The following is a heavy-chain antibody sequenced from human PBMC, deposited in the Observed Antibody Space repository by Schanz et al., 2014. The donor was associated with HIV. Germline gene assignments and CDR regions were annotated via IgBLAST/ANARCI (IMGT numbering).Heavy chain of an antibody. CDR2: IIPIFGTA. J-gene: IGHJ6*02. Sequence: QVQLVQSGPEVKKPGASVKVSCKASGGTFSSYAISWVRQAPGQGLEWMGGIIPIFGTAKYAQKFQGRVTITADESTSTAYMELSSLRSEDTAVYYCAREPPFGGGAREDYYYGMDVWGQGTTVTVSS. CDR3: AREPPFGGGAREDYYYGMDV. V-gene: IGHV1-69*01. D-gene: IGHD3-10*01. CDR1: GGTFSSYA.